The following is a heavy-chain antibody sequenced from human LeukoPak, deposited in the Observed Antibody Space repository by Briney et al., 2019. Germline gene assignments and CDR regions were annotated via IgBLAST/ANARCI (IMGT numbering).Heavy chain of an antibody. CDR3: ARGLSGEQQLGRDYYYYIDV. CDR1: GYTFTSYG. Sequence: ASVKVSCKASGYTFTSYGISWVRQAPGQGLEWMGWMNPHSGNTGYAQKFQGRVTLTRNTSINTAYMELSSLRSEDAAVFYCARGLSGEQQLGRDYYYYIDVWGKGTTVTISS. CDR2: MNPHSGNT. V-gene: IGHV1-8*02. D-gene: IGHD6-13*01. J-gene: IGHJ6*03.